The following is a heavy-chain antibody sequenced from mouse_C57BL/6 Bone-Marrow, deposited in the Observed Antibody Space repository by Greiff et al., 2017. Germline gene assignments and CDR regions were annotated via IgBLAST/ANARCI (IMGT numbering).Heavy chain of an antibody. V-gene: IGHV1-82*01. CDR1: GYAFSSSW. CDR3: ARGGPYYGSIVDY. D-gene: IGHD1-1*01. CDR2: IYPGGCET. J-gene: IGHJ2*01. Sequence: VKVVESGPELVKPGASVKISCKASGYAFSSSWMNWVKQRPGKGLEWIGRIYPGGCETNYNGKVKGKATLTADKSYSTADMQLSSLTSEDSAVYFCARGGPYYGSIVDYWGQGTTHTVSS.